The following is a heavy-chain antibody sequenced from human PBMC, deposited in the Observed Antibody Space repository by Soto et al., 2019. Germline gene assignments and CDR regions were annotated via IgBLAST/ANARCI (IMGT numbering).Heavy chain of an antibody. D-gene: IGHD3-22*01. J-gene: IGHJ3*02. CDR3: AREGGSYDSGGYLIRGGFDI. V-gene: IGHV4-31*03. CDR2: IYFRGNT. CDR1: GDSISRIDYY. Sequence: PSETLSLTCSVSGDSISRIDYYWTWIRQHPEKGLEWIGNIYFRGNTYYSPSLESRLTISVDTSKNQFSLKLTSVTAADTAVYYCAREGGSYDSGGYLIRGGFDIWGQGXMVTVSS.